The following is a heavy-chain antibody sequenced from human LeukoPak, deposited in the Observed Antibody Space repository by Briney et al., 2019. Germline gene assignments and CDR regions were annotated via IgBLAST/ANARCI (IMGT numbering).Heavy chain of an antibody. CDR1: GYTFTGYY. CDR3: ARDLRYTTG. D-gene: IGHD1-1*01. V-gene: IGHV1-2*02. Sequence: ASVKVSCKASGYTFTGYYIHWVRQAPGQGLEWMGWINPNSGATNDAQKFQGSVTMTRDTSISTAYMELTRLTSDDTAVYYCARDLRYTTGWGQGTLVTVSS. J-gene: IGHJ4*02. CDR2: INPNSGAT.